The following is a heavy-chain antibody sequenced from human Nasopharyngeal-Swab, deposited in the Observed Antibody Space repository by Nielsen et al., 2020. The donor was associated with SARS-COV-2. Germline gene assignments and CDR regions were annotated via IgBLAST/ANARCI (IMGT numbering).Heavy chain of an antibody. J-gene: IGHJ4*02. CDR2: IYYSGST. CDR3: ARTPDY. Sequence: SETLSLTCTVSGGSVSSGSYYWSWIRQPPGKGLEWIGYIYYSGSTNYNPSVKSRVTISVDASKNQFSLKLSSVTAADTAVYYCARTPDYWGQGTLVTVSS. V-gene: IGHV4-61*01. CDR1: GGSVSSGSYY.